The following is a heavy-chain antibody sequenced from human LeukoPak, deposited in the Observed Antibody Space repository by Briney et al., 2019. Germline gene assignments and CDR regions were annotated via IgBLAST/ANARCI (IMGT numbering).Heavy chain of an antibody. Sequence: ASVTVSFKCSVYTFSTYGIHWVRPAPGQGLEWMGWISAYKGNTYYVQKLQGRVTMTTDTSTSTAYMELRSLRSDDTAIYYCARDLYYYGSGSYYDVFDVWGQGTMVTVSS. CDR1: VYTFSTYG. D-gene: IGHD3-10*01. V-gene: IGHV1-18*01. CDR2: ISAYKGNT. CDR3: ARDLYYYGSGSYYDVFDV. J-gene: IGHJ3*01.